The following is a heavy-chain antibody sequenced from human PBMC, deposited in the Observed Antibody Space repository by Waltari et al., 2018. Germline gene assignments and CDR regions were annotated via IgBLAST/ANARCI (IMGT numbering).Heavy chain of an antibody. CDR1: VGSISSYY. Sequence: QVQLQESGPGLVKPSETLSLTCTVSVGSISSYYWSWIRQPPGKGLEWIGYIYYSGSTNYNPSLKSRVTISVDKSKNQFSLKLSSVTAADTAVYYCARGSGGTFDYWGQGTLVTVSS. D-gene: IGHD3-10*01. CDR3: ARGSGGTFDY. J-gene: IGHJ4*02. V-gene: IGHV4-59*12. CDR2: IYYSGST.